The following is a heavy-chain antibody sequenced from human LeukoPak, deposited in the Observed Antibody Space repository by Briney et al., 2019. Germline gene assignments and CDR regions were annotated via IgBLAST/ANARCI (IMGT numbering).Heavy chain of an antibody. CDR2: IYYSGST. V-gene: IGHV4-59*01. Sequence: KPSETLSLTCTVSGVSISSYYWSWIRQPPGKGLEWIGYIYYSGSTNYNPSLKSRVTISVDTSKNQFSLKLSSVTAADTAVYYCARSLTSRITIFGGVSGNWFDPWGQGTLVTVSS. CDR3: ARSLTSRITIFGGVSGNWFDP. CDR1: GVSISSYY. J-gene: IGHJ5*02. D-gene: IGHD3-3*01.